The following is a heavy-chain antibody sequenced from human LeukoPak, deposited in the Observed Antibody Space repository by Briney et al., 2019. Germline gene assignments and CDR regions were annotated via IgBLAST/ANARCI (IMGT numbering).Heavy chain of an antibody. Sequence: GGSLRLSCAASGFTFSSYWMHWVRQLPGKGLVWVSRISPTGSTTSYADSVKGRFTVSRDNAKNTLYLQVNNLRAEDTAVYYCARGPNSNWSGLDFWGQGTLLTVSS. CDR1: GFTFSSYW. V-gene: IGHV3-74*01. CDR2: ISPTGSTT. CDR3: ARGPNSNWSGLDF. J-gene: IGHJ4*02. D-gene: IGHD6-6*01.